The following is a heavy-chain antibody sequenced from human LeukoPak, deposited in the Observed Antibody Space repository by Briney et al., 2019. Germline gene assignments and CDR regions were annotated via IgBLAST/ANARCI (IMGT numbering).Heavy chain of an antibody. CDR1: GGSISSGDYY. J-gene: IGHJ4*02. CDR3: ARDYGGNYAFGY. Sequence: SETLSLTCTVSGGSISSGDYYWRWIRQPPGRGLEWIGYIYYSGSTYYHPSLKSRVTISVDTSKTQFSLKLSSVTAADTAVYYCARDYGGNYAFGYWGEGTLVTVSS. CDR2: IYYSGST. V-gene: IGHV4-30-4*01. D-gene: IGHD4-23*01.